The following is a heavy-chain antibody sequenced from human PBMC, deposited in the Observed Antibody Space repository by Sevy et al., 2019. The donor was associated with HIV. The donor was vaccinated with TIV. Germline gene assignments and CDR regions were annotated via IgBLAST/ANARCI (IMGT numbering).Heavy chain of an antibody. V-gene: IGHV3-11*06. CDR2: ISSSSSYT. Sequence: GGSLRLSCAASGFTFSDYYMSWIRQAPGKGLEWVSYISSSSSYTNYADSVKGRFTISRDNAKNSLYLQMNSLRAEDTAVYYCARGANCSSTSCYDEGYFDYWGQRTLVTVSS. D-gene: IGHD2-2*01. J-gene: IGHJ4*02. CDR1: GFTFSDYY. CDR3: ARGANCSSTSCYDEGYFDY.